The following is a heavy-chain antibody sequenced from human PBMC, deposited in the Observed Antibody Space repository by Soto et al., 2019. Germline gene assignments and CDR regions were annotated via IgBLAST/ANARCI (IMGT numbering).Heavy chain of an antibody. CDR2: IWYDGSNK. CDR1: GFTFSSYG. V-gene: IGHV3-33*01. D-gene: IGHD6-19*01. CDR3: ARDSHVGSGWQLTADY. J-gene: IGHJ4*02. Sequence: GGSLRLSCAASGFTFSSYGMHWVGQAPGKGLEWVAVIWYDGSNKYYAESVKGRFTISRDNSKNTLYLQMNSLRAEDTAVYYCARDSHVGSGWQLTADYWGQGTLDTVSS.